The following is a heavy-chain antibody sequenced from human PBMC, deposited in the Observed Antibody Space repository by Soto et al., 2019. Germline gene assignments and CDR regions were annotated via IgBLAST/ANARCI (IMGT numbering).Heavy chain of an antibody. D-gene: IGHD1-1*01. J-gene: IGHJ6*02. CDR2: ISYDGSNK. Sequence: QVQLVESGGGVVQPGRSLRLSCAASGFTFSNNAMDCVRQAPGKGLEWVAVISYDGSNKYIAESVKCRFNISRDNSKNALFLQMNSLRAEDTAVYYYARGTTASAFSAMDVWGQGTTVTVSS. CDR1: GFTFSNNA. V-gene: IGHV3-30-3*01. CDR3: ARGTTASAFSAMDV.